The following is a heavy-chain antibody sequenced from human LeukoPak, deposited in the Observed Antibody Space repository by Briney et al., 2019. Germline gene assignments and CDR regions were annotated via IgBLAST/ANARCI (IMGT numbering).Heavy chain of an antibody. D-gene: IGHD3-10*01. CDR3: AKDSQQWFGYYFDY. J-gene: IGHJ4*02. Sequence: GGSLRLSCAASGFTFSSYALSWVRQAPGKGLEWVSTISGGGGNTDYADSVKGPFTIFRDNSKNTLYLQMNSLRAEDTAVYYCAKDSQQWFGYYFDYWGQGTLVTVSS. CDR1: GFTFSSYA. V-gene: IGHV3-23*01. CDR2: ISGGGGNT.